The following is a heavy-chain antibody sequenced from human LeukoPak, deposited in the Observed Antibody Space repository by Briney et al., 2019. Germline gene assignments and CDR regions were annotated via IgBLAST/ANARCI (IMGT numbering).Heavy chain of an antibody. V-gene: IGHV4-59*11. Sequence: ESGPTPVKPSETLSLTCSVSGASISSHYWSWIRQPPGKGLEWIGYIYYSVRTNYNPSLNSPVTISVHMPNNQVSLKMSSVTGADTAVYYCARTGDGYNYYNYYYMDVWEKGTTVTVTS. CDR1: GASISSHY. CDR3: ARTGDGYNYYNYYYMDV. CDR2: IYYSVRT. D-gene: IGHD5-24*01. J-gene: IGHJ6*03.